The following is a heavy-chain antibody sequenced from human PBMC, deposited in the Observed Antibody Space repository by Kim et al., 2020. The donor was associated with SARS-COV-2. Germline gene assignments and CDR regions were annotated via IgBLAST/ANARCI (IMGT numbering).Heavy chain of an antibody. CDR3: IAYSSSSWGVES. J-gene: IGHJ4*02. Sequence: SETLSLTCTVSGGSISSSGDHWGWIRQPPGKGLEWIASISYSGNTYYNPSLKSRGTISVDTSRSQFSLKLSSVIAADTAVYYCIAYSSSSWGVESWGQGT. CDR1: GGSISSSGDH. V-gene: IGHV4-39*01. CDR2: ISYSGNT. D-gene: IGHD6-6*01.